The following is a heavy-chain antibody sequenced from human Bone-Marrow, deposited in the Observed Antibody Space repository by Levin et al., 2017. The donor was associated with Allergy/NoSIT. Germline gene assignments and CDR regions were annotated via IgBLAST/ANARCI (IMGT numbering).Heavy chain of an antibody. CDR1: GDSVTTNNVA. V-gene: IGHV6-1*01. D-gene: IGHD1-26*01. J-gene: IGHJ3*02. CDR2: TYYRSRWYN. CDR3: VRGQFSGFDI. Sequence: SQTLSLTCAISGDSVTTNNVAWNWIRQSPSRGLEWLGRTYYRSRWYNDYAVSVKSRITVNADTSKNQFSLQMMSVGPEDTAVYYCVRGQFSGFDIWGQGTMVTVSS.